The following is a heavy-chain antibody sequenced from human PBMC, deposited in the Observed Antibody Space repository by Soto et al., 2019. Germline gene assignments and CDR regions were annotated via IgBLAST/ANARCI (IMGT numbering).Heavy chain of an antibody. J-gene: IGHJ4*02. CDR3: ASRRELELDS. Sequence: SETLSLTCTVSNGSINNKNYFWDWIRQPPGRGLEWIGNIFYSGSTYYNPSLKNRVTISVDTSKNQFSLELSSVTAADKALYFCASRRELELDSWGQGALVTVSS. CDR1: NGSINNKNYF. V-gene: IGHV4-39*01. D-gene: IGHD1-1*01. CDR2: IFYSGST.